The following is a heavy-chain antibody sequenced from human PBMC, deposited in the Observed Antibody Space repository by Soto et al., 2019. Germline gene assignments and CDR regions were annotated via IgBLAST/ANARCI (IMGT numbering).Heavy chain of an antibody. J-gene: IGHJ6*02. CDR1: GGSISSSNW. V-gene: IGHV4-4*02. CDR2: IYHSGST. D-gene: IGHD2-15*01. CDR3: ARDDDYSSTGYYYGMDV. Sequence: SETLSLTCAVSGGSISSSNWWSWVRQPPGKGLEWIGEIYHSGSTNYNPSLKSRVTISVDKSKNQFSLKLSSVTAADTAVYYCARDDDYSSTGYYYGMDVWGQGTTVTVSS.